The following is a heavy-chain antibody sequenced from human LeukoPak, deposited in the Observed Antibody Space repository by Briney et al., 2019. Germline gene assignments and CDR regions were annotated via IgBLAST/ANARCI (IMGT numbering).Heavy chain of an antibody. V-gene: IGHV4-30-2*01. D-gene: IGHD6-19*01. CDR1: GGSISSGGYS. Sequence: SETLSLTCAVSGGSISSGGYSWSWIRQPSGKGLEWIGYIYHSGSTYYNPSLKSRVTISVDRSKNQFSLKLNSVTAADTAVYYCARGGPYSSGHDYWGQGTLVTVSS. CDR2: IYHSGST. CDR3: ARGGPYSSGHDY. J-gene: IGHJ4*02.